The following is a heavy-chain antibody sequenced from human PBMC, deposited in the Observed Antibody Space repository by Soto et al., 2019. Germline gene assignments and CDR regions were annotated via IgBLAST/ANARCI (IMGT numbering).Heavy chain of an antibody. Sequence: GGSLRLSCAASGFNFRPYWMAWVRQAPGKGLEYMATINDDGSVKFYVDSVRGRFLISRDNAKDFLYLQMDSLRAEDTAVYYCAREDYAKFDSWGQGTLVTVSS. CDR2: INDDGSVK. CDR3: AREDYAKFDS. J-gene: IGHJ4*02. V-gene: IGHV3-7*01. CDR1: GFNFRPYW. D-gene: IGHD2-2*01.